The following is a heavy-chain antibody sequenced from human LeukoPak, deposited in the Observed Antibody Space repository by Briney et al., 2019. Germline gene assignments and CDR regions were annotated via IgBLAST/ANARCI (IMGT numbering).Heavy chain of an antibody. CDR3: ASQDCTNGVCYPLFGMDV. CDR2: ISAYNGNT. Sequence: ASVKVSCKASGYTFTSYGISWVRQAPGQGLEWMGWISAYNGNTNYAQELQGRVTVTTDTSTSTACMELRSLRSDDTAVYYCASQDCTNGVCYPLFGMDVWGQGTTVTVSS. V-gene: IGHV1-18*01. CDR1: GYTFTSYG. J-gene: IGHJ6*02. D-gene: IGHD2-8*01.